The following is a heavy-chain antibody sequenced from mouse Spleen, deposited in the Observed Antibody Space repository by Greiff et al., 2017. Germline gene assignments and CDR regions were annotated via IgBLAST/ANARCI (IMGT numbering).Heavy chain of an antibody. V-gene: IGHV1-69*01. CDR3: TTDYYGGSHGFSY. J-gene: IGHJ3*01. Sequence: QVQLQQPGAELVMPGASVKMSCKASGYTFTDYWMHWVKQRPGQGLEWIGAIDTSDSYTSYNQKFKGKATLTVDESSSTAYMQLSSLTSEDSAVYFCTTDYYGGSHGFSYWGQGTLVTVSA. CDR1: GYTFTDYW. D-gene: IGHD1-1*01. CDR2: IDTSDSYT.